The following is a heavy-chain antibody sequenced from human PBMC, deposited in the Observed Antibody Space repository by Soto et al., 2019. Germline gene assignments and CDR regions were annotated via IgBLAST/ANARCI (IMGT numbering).Heavy chain of an antibody. J-gene: IGHJ6*02. CDR2: ISAYNVNT. Sequence: GASVKVSCKASGYTFTSYGISWVRQAPGQGLEWMGWISAYNVNTNYAQKLQGRVTMTTDTSTSTAYMELRSLRSDDTAVYYCARMAETKGYYYYYGMDVWGQGTLVTVYS. D-gene: IGHD1-7*01. CDR1: GYTFTSYG. V-gene: IGHV1-18*01. CDR3: ARMAETKGYYYYYGMDV.